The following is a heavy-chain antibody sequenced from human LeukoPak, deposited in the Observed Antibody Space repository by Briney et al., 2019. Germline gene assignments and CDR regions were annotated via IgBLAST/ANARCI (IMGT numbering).Heavy chain of an antibody. V-gene: IGHV3-23*01. CDR2: ISGSDGST. CDR1: GFTFSSYA. CDR3: AKDCIAAAAYPYYFDY. Sequence: PGGFLRLSCAASGFTFSSYAMSWVRQAPGKGLEWVSAISGSDGSTYFPDSVKGRFTISRDNSKNTLYLQMNSLRADDTAVYYCAKDCIAAAAYPYYFDYWGQGTLVTVSS. J-gene: IGHJ4*02. D-gene: IGHD6-13*01.